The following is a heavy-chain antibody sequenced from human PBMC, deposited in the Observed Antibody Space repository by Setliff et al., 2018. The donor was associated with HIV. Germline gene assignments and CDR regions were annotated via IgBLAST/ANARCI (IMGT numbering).Heavy chain of an antibody. CDR1: GGSISSGSYY. CDR3: ARVAAGTYGKGDWFDP. V-gene: IGHV4-61*02. CDR2: IYTSGST. Sequence: KPSETLSLTCTVFGGSISSGSYYWSWIRQPAGKGLEWIGRIYTSGSTNYNPSLKSRVTISVDKSKNQFSLKLTSVTAADTAVYYCARVAAGTYGKGDWFDPWGQGTQVTVSS. D-gene: IGHD3-10*01. J-gene: IGHJ5*02.